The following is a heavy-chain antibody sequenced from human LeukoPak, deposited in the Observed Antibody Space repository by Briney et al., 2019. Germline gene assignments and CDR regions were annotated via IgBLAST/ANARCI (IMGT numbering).Heavy chain of an antibody. J-gene: IGHJ4*02. V-gene: IGHV1-24*01. CDR3: ATVGYSYGAFDY. D-gene: IGHD5-18*01. Sequence: ASVKVSCKVSGYTLSEISMYWVGQAPGKGLEWMGGIDREDGQTIYAQKFQGRVTMTEDTSTDTAYMEVSRLTSEDTAFYYCATVGYSYGAFDYWGQGTLVTVSS. CDR1: GYTLSEIS. CDR2: IDREDGQT.